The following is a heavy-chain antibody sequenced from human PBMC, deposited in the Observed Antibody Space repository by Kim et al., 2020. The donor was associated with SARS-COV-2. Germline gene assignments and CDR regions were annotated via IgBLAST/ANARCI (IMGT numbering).Heavy chain of an antibody. J-gene: IGHJ4*02. CDR2: VNNGGNP. CDR1: GFTFSRYA. Sequence: GGSLRLSCEGSGFTFSRYAISWVRQAPGRGPEWVASVNNGGNPYYADSVKGPFTVSRDNDRNTLYLQMDRLRAEDRALYYYAKNHERSGCATFDYWGQGT. D-gene: IGHD2-15*01. V-gene: IGHV3-23*01. CDR3: AKNHERSGCATFDY.